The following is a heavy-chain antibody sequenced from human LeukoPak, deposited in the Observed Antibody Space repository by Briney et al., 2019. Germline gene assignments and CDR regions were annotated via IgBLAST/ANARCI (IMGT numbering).Heavy chain of an antibody. Sequence: TSETLSLTCTVSGGSISSGSYYWSWIRQPAGKGLEWIGRIYTSGSTNYNPSLKSRVTISVGTSKNQFSLKLSSVTAADTAVYYCARDPRVVATRVSYMDVWGKGTTVTVSS. CDR3: ARDPRVVATRVSYMDV. J-gene: IGHJ6*03. V-gene: IGHV4-61*02. CDR2: IYTSGST. CDR1: GGSISSGSYY. D-gene: IGHD2-21*02.